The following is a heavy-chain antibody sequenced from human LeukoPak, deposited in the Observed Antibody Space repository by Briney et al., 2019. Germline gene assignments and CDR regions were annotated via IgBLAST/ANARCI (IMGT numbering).Heavy chain of an antibody. CDR1: GFTFSSYG. CDR2: IWYDGSNK. D-gene: IGHD6-19*01. V-gene: IGHV3-33*06. J-gene: IGHJ4*02. CDR3: AKDRGIAVAGIYDY. Sequence: PGGSLGLSCAASGFTFSSYGMHWVRQAPGKGLEWVAVIWYDGSNKYYADSVKGRFTISRDNSKNTLYLQMNSLRAEDTAVYYCAKDRGIAVAGIYDYWGQGTLVTVSS.